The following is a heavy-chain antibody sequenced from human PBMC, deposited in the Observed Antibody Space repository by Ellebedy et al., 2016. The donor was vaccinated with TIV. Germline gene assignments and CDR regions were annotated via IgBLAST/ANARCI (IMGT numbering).Heavy chain of an antibody. Sequence: GESLKISCAASGFTFSSYAMSWVRQAPGKGLEWVSTISNTGSRTYYADSVEGRFIISRDNSKTTLYLQMNSLRAEDTAVYYCAKGRGGGSDSSAPRYYFDYWGLGTLVTVSS. J-gene: IGHJ4*02. CDR1: GFTFSSYA. V-gene: IGHV3-23*01. CDR3: AKGRGGGSDSSAPRYYFDY. D-gene: IGHD3-22*01. CDR2: ISNTGSRT.